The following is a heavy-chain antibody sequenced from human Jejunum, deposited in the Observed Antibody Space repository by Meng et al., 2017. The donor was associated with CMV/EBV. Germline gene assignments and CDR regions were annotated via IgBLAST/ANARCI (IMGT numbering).Heavy chain of an antibody. Sequence: AASGFSFSFYGMNWVRQAPGKGLEWVSGMSGSGDRINHADSVKGRFTISKDNSKNMLHLQMNGLRAEDTAVYYCAKGSGLDKFDLWGQGALVTVSS. V-gene: IGHV3-23*01. CDR1: GFSFSFYG. D-gene: IGHD1-1*01. CDR2: MSGSGDRI. CDR3: AKGSGLDKFDL. J-gene: IGHJ4*02.